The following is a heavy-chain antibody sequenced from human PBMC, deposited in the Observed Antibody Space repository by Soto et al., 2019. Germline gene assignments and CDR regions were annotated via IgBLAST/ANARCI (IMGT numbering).Heavy chain of an antibody. J-gene: IGHJ4*02. D-gene: IGHD7-27*01. CDR1: GGSISSYY. Sequence: QVQLQESGPGLVKPSETLFLTCTVSGGSISSYYWSWIRQPPGKGLEWIGYIYYSGSTNYNPSLKSRVTISVDTSKNQFSLKLSSVTAADTAVYYCARVGKAWASFDYWGQGTLVTVSS. V-gene: IGHV4-59*01. CDR3: ARVGKAWASFDY. CDR2: IYYSGST.